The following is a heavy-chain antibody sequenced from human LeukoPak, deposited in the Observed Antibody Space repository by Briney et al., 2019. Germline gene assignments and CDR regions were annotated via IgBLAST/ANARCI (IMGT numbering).Heavy chain of an antibody. Sequence: GGSLRLSCAASGFTFSSYWMSWVRQAPGKGLEWVANIKQDGSEKYYVDSVKGRFTISRDNAKNSLYLQMNSLRAEDTAVYYCARDREQQLTLYYYYGMDVWGQGTTVTVSS. CDR1: GFTFSSYW. CDR3: ARDREQQLTLYYYYGMDV. J-gene: IGHJ6*02. D-gene: IGHD6-13*01. V-gene: IGHV3-7*03. CDR2: IKQDGSEK.